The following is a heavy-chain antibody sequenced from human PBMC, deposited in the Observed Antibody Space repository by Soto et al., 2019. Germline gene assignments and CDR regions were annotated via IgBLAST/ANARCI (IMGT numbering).Heavy chain of an antibody. CDR3: TTDLGGYDFDPIPGY. CDR2: IKSKTDGGTT. D-gene: IGHD5-12*01. V-gene: IGHV3-15*01. J-gene: IGHJ4*02. Sequence: PGGSLRLSCAASGFTFSNAWMSWVRQAPGKGLEWVGRIKSKTDGGTTDYAAPVKGRFTISRDDSKNTLYLQMNSLKTEDTAVYYCTTDLGGYDFDPIPGYWGQGTLVTVSS. CDR1: GFTFSNAW.